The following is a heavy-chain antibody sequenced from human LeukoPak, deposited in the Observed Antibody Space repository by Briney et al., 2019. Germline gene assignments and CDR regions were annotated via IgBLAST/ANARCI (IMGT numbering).Heavy chain of an antibody. Sequence: SETLSLTCSVSGDSISSTSYYWAWIRQPPGKGLEWIASIYYSGSAYYKPSLKGRITISVDTSKNQFSLKLTSMTAADTAVYYCARAKGESFYDLWSGYYNPAPFDCWGQGTLVTVSS. J-gene: IGHJ4*02. D-gene: IGHD3-3*01. CDR3: ARAKGESFYDLWSGYYNPAPFDC. V-gene: IGHV4-39*07. CDR2: IYYSGSA. CDR1: GDSISSTSYY.